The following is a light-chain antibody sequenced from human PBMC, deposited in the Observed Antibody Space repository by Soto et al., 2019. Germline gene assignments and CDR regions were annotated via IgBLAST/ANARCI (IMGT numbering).Light chain of an antibody. V-gene: IGKV3-20*01. CDR2: GAS. J-gene: IGKJ1*01. Sequence: EIVLTQSPGTLSLSPGERATLSCRASQSVSSSYLAWYQQKPGQAPRPLIYGASSRAIGIPDRVSGMGSVTDFTLTISRLDPEDFAVYYWQQYGSTPWTFGQGTKVDIK. CDR1: QSVSSSY. CDR3: QQYGSTPWT.